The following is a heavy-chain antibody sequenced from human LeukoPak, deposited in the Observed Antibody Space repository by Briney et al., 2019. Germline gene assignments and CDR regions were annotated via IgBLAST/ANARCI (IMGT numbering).Heavy chain of an antibody. Sequence: ASVKVSCKASGYTFTSHDINWVRQATGQGLEWMGWMNPNSGNTGYAQKFQGRVTITRNTSISTAYMELSSLRSEDTAVYYCARGGYYGSGNDFRFDPWGQGTLVTVSS. CDR3: ARGGYYGSGNDFRFDP. CDR1: GYTFTSHD. CDR2: MNPNSGNT. D-gene: IGHD3-10*01. V-gene: IGHV1-8*03. J-gene: IGHJ5*02.